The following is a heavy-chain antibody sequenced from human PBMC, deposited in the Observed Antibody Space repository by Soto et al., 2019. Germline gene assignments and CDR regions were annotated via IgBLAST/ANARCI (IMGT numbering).Heavy chain of an antibody. D-gene: IGHD5-18*01. CDR1: GYTFTNYV. CDR3: AREALGYSYGSFDY. J-gene: IGHJ4*02. CDR2: ISASNGNT. V-gene: IGHV1-18*04. Sequence: GASVKVSCKASGYTFTNYVISWVRQAPGQGLEWMGWISASNGNTNYAQRLQGRVTMATDSSTDTAYMELRSLRSDDTAVYYCAREALGYSYGSFDYWRQGTLFTVSS.